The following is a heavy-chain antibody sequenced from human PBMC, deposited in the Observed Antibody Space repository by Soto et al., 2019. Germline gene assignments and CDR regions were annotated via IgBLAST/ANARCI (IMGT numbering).Heavy chain of an antibody. Sequence: GASVKVSCKASGYTFTSYGISWVRQAPGQGLEWMGWISAYNGNTNYAQRLQGRVTMTTDTSTSTAYMELRSLRSDDTAVYYCARFPYSGYDPPSLDYWGQGTLVTVSS. J-gene: IGHJ4*02. D-gene: IGHD5-12*01. V-gene: IGHV1-18*01. CDR2: ISAYNGNT. CDR1: GYTFTSYG. CDR3: ARFPYSGYDPPSLDY.